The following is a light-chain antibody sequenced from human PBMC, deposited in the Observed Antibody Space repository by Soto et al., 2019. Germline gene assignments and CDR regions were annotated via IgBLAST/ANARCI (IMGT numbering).Light chain of an antibody. CDR1: QSISSY. V-gene: IGKV1-39*01. Sequence: DIQMTRSPSSLSASVGDRVTIACRASQSISSYLNWYQHKPGKAPKLLIYAASSLQSGVPSRFSGSGSGTDFILSISSLQPEDFATYYCQQSYSTLLTFGQGTKMEIK. J-gene: IGKJ1*01. CDR3: QQSYSTLLT. CDR2: AAS.